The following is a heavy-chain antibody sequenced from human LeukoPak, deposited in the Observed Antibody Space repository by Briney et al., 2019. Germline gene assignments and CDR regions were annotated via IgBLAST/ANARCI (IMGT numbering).Heavy chain of an antibody. CDR3: ARGNRGSDIYGSGSYYKGRWFDP. CDR1: GGSISSYY. CDR2: IYTSGST. J-gene: IGHJ5*02. Sequence: SETLSLTCTVSGGSISSYYWSWIRQPAGKGLEWIGRIYTSGSTNYNPSLKSRVTMSVDTSKNQFSLKLSSVTAADTAVYYCARGNRGSDIYGSGSYYKGRWFDPWGQGTLVTVSS. V-gene: IGHV4-4*07. D-gene: IGHD3-10*01.